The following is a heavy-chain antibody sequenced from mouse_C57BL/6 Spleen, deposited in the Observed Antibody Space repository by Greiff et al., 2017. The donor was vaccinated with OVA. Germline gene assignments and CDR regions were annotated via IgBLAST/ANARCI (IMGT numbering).Heavy chain of an antibody. CDR3: ARQTSGYAMDY. J-gene: IGHJ4*01. CDR2: IYPGDGDT. D-gene: IGHD3-1*01. Sequence: QVHVKQSGAELVKPGASVKISCKASGYAFSSYWMNWVKQRPGKGLEWIGQIYPGDGDTNYNGKFKGKATLTADKSSSTAYMQLSSLTSEDSAVYFCARQTSGYAMDYWGQGTSVTVSS. V-gene: IGHV1-80*01. CDR1: GYAFSSYW.